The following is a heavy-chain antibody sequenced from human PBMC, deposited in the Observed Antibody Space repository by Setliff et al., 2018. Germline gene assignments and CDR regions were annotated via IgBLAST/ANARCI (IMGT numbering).Heavy chain of an antibody. CDR3: ARGRAGHSGH. CDR1: GDSILSGDFY. J-gene: IGHJ4*02. Sequence: SETLSLTCTVSGDSILSGDFYWNWIRQHPGKGLEWIGYIYYSGSTSYYNPSLKSRVTISVDTSKNQFSLKLSSVTAADTAVYYCARGRAGHSGHWGQGTLVTVSS. CDR2: IYYSGST. D-gene: IGHD6-19*01. V-gene: IGHV4-31*03.